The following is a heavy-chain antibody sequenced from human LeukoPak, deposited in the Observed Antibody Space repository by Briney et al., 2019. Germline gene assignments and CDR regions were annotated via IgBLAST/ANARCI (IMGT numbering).Heavy chain of an antibody. CDR1: GFTFSTHG. CDR2: IWHDGGRK. D-gene: IGHD5-12*01. CDR3: ARDIGNSGFNVDY. J-gene: IGHJ4*02. V-gene: IGHV3-33*01. Sequence: GGSLRLSCVVSGFTFSTHGFHWVRQAPGKGLEWVSVIWHDGGRKEYADSVRGRFTISRDNSNLYLQMNSLRAEDTAIYYCARDIGNSGFNVDYWGQGTPVTVSS.